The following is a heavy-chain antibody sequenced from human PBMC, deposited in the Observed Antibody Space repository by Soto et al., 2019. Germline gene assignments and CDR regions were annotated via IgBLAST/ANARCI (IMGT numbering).Heavy chain of an antibody. J-gene: IGHJ5*02. CDR3: ARVIPGVEAWFDP. V-gene: IGHV1-18*01. CDR1: GYTFTNFG. D-gene: IGHD2-2*01. Sequence: QVQLVQSGAEVKKPGASVKFSCRASGYTFTNFGVTWVRRAPGQGLEWMGWISAYTDTPNYAQKFQGRVTMTIDTSTSTAYMDLRSLKSDDTAVYYFARVIPGVEAWFDPWGQGTLVTGSS. CDR2: ISAYTDTP.